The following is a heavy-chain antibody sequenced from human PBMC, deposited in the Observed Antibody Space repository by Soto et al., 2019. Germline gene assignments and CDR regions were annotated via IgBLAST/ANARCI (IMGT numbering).Heavy chain of an antibody. CDR3: ASYSSSSKYFDY. J-gene: IGHJ4*02. D-gene: IGHD6-6*01. Sequence: TCTVSGGSISSGDYYWSWIRQPPGKGLEWIGYIYYSGSTYYNPSLKSRVTISVDTSKNQFSLKLSSVTAADTAVYYCASYSSSSKYFDYWGQGTLVTVSS. CDR1: GGSISSGDYY. CDR2: IYYSGST. V-gene: IGHV4-30-4*01.